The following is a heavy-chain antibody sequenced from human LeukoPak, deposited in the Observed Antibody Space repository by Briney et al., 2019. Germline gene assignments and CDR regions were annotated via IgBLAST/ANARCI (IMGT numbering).Heavy chain of an antibody. V-gene: IGHV3-23*01. Sequence: QPGGSLRLSCAASGFNFAGYAMSWVRQAPGQGLEWVSAITGSGTTRFYADSVKGRFTTSRDNSKSILYLQMNSLRAEDSATYYCAKERSGIYYRGADFWGQGTLVAVSS. CDR2: ITGSGTTR. CDR1: GFNFAGYA. J-gene: IGHJ4*02. D-gene: IGHD1-26*01. CDR3: AKERSGIYYRGADF.